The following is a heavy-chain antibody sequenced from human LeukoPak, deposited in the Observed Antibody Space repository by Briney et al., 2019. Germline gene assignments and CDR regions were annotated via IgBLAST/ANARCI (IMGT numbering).Heavy chain of an antibody. D-gene: IGHD6-13*01. Sequence: GGSLRLSCAASGFTFSSYWMSWVRQAPGKGLEWVSAISGSGGSTYYADSVKGRFTISRDNSKNTLYLQMNSLRAEDTAIYYCAKGASSWYEPCFDYWGQGTLVTVSS. CDR2: ISGSGGST. J-gene: IGHJ4*02. CDR3: AKGASSWYEPCFDY. CDR1: GFTFSSYW. V-gene: IGHV3-23*01.